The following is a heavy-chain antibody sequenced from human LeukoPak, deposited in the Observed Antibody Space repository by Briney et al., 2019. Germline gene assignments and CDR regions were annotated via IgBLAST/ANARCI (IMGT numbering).Heavy chain of an antibody. CDR3: ARDYYDSSGYYYGAY. Sequence: ASVKVSCKASGYTFTSYGISWVRQASGQGLEWMGWISAYNGNTNYAQKLQGRITMTTDTSTSTAYMELRSLRSDDTAVYYCARDYYDSSGYYYGAYWGQGTLVTVSA. CDR1: GYTFTSYG. D-gene: IGHD3-22*01. J-gene: IGHJ4*02. CDR2: ISAYNGNT. V-gene: IGHV1-18*01.